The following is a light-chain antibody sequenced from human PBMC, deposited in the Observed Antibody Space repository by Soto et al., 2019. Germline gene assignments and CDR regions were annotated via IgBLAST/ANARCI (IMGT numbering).Light chain of an antibody. CDR1: QSVSSD. CDR3: LQYNDWPPKQYT. V-gene: IGKV3-15*01. J-gene: IGKJ2*01. Sequence: EIVMTQSPATLSVSPGERVTLSCRPSQSVSSDLAWYQYKPGQAPRLLIYGASTRATGTPARFSGSGSGTEFSLSISSLQSEDFAVYYCLQYNDWPPKQYTFGQGTKLEIK. CDR2: GAS.